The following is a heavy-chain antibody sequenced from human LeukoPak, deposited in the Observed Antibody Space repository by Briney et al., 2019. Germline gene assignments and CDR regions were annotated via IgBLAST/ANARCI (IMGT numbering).Heavy chain of an antibody. CDR2: ISSSDNTI. V-gene: IGHV3-48*01. J-gene: IGHJ3*02. CDR3: AKGFGQYAFDI. CDR1: GFAFSDYS. Sequence: HAGGSLRLSCAASGFAFSDYSMNWVRQAPGKGLEWVSYISSSDNTIHYADSVKGRFTISRDNSKNTLYLQMNSLRAEDTAVYYCAKGFGQYAFDIWGQGTMVTVSS. D-gene: IGHD3-16*01.